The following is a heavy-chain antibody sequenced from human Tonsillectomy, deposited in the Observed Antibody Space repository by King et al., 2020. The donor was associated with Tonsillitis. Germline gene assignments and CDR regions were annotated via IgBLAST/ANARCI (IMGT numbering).Heavy chain of an antibody. CDR2: ISYDGSNK. CDR3: ASFTLGGTTSGHDY. V-gene: IGHV3-30-3*01. J-gene: IGHJ4*02. CDR1: GFTFSSYA. D-gene: IGHD2-15*01. Sequence: VQLVESGGGVVQPGRSLRLSCAASGFTFSSYAMHWVRQAPGKGLEWVAVISYDGSNKYYADSVKGRFTISRDNSKNTLYLQMNSLRAADTAVYYCASFTLGGTTSGHDYWGQGTLVTVSS.